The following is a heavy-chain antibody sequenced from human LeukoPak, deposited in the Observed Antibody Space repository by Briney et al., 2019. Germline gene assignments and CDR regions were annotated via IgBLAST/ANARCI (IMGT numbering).Heavy chain of an antibody. CDR2: INSDGRST. D-gene: IGHD3-22*01. CDR3: ARPAKPYYYYTSGYYLDY. Sequence: PGGSLRLSCAASGFTCSSYWMHWVRQAPGKGLVWVSRINSDGRSTSYADSVKGRFTISRDNAKNTLYLQMNSLRAEDTAVYYCARPAKPYYYYTSGYYLDYWGQGTLVTVSS. J-gene: IGHJ4*02. V-gene: IGHV3-74*01. CDR1: GFTCSSYW.